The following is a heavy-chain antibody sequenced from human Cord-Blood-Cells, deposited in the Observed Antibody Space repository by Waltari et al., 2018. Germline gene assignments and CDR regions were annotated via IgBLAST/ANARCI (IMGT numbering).Heavy chain of an antibody. CDR3: ARHVGSGGVKRTYNWFDP. D-gene: IGHD3-16*01. CDR1: GGSISSSSYY. CDR2: IYYSGST. V-gene: IGHV4-39*07. Sequence: QLQLQESGPGLVKPSETLSLTCTVSGGSISSSSYYCGWIRQPPGKGLEWIGSIYYSGSTYYNPSRKSRVTITIDTCKNQFSLKRSAVTAADTAVYYCARHVGSGGVKRTYNWFDPWGQGSLVTVSS. J-gene: IGHJ5*02.